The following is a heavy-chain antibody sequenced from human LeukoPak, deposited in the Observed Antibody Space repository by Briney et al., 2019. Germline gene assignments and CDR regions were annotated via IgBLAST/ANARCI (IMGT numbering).Heavy chain of an antibody. CDR2: MSYDGRNE. CDR1: GFTFSTYA. D-gene: IGHD3-22*01. J-gene: IGHJ3*02. CDR3: ARAPFSADSSATPPAFDI. Sequence: PGGSLRLSCVDSGFTFSTYAMHWVRQAPGKGLEWVAVMSYDGRNEYYADSVKGRFTISRDNSKNTIYLQMNSLRVDDTAVYYCARAPFSADSSATPPAFDIWGHGTMVTVSS. V-gene: IGHV3-30*14.